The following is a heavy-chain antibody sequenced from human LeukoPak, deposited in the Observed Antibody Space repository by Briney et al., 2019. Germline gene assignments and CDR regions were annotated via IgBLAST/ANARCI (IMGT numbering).Heavy chain of an antibody. CDR2: IYYSGST. Sequence: PSETLSLTCTVSGGSISSSSYYWGWIRQPPGKGLEWIGSIYYSGSTYYNPSLKSRVTISVDTSKNQFSLKLSSVTAADTAVYYCASGVNYYYYYYMDVWGKGTTVTVSS. V-gene: IGHV4-39*07. D-gene: IGHD3-10*01. CDR1: GGSISSSSYY. CDR3: ASGVNYYYYYYMDV. J-gene: IGHJ6*03.